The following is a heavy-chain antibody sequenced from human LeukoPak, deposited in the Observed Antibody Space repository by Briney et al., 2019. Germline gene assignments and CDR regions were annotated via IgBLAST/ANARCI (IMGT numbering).Heavy chain of an antibody. CDR1: GFAFSAYW. Sequence: GGSLRLSCTASGFAFSAYWMHWVRQAPGKGLEWVSRINEDATTITYADSVKGRFIISRDNSKKSLYLQMNNLRAEDTAVYYCVRDLILVWTPGDDFDFWGQGTLVIVSS. J-gene: IGHJ4*02. D-gene: IGHD3-16*01. CDR2: INEDATTI. V-gene: IGHV3-74*01. CDR3: VRDLILVWTPGDDFDF.